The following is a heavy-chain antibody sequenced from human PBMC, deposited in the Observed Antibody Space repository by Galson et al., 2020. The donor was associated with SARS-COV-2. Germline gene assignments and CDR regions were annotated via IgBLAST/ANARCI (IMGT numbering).Heavy chain of an antibody. Sequence: GESLKISCVGSGFKFQNFAMTWVRQVPGKGLEWISGVNWNGAKTHYADSVKGRFTVSRDNAANSLYLEMSSLRVDDTAFYYCARVNYGDYNYYFDYWGQGTPVTVSS. J-gene: IGHJ4*02. CDR1: GFKFQNFA. CDR3: ARVNYGDYNYYFDY. CDR2: VNWNGAKT. V-gene: IGHV3-20*04. D-gene: IGHD4-17*01.